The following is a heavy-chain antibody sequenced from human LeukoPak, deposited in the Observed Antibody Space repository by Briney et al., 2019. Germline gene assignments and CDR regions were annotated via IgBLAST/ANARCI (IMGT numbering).Heavy chain of an antibody. Sequence: LSGGSLRLSCAASGFTFSSHWMLWVRQAPGKELVWVSRITTDGSSTSYADSVKGRFTISRDNAKNTLYLQMNSLRAEDTAVYYCAKSRNPWSWYSSGWYYYYYGMDVWGQGTTVTVSS. V-gene: IGHV3-74*01. D-gene: IGHD6-19*01. CDR2: ITTDGSST. CDR1: GFTFSSHW. CDR3: AKSRNPWSWYSSGWYYYYYGMDV. J-gene: IGHJ6*02.